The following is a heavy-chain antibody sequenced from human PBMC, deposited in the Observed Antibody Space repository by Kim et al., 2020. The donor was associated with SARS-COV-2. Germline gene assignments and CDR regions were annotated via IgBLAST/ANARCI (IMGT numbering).Heavy chain of an antibody. CDR2: ISYDGSNK. V-gene: IGHV3-30*18. J-gene: IGHJ4*02. CDR1: GFTFSSYG. CDR3: AKTMGYYGSGSYFDY. D-gene: IGHD3-10*01. Sequence: GGFLRLYCAASGFTFSSYGMHWVRQAPGKGLEWVAVISYDGSNKYYADSVKGRFTISRDNSKNTLYLQMNSLRAEDTAVYYCAKTMGYYGSGSYFDYWGQGTLVTVSS.